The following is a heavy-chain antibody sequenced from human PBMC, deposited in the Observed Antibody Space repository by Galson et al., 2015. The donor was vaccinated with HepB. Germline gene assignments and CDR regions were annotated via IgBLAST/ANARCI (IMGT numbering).Heavy chain of an antibody. J-gene: IGHJ4*02. CDR1: GFTFSSYG. D-gene: IGHD2-2*01. V-gene: IGHV3-30*18. CDR3: AKVGPAADFDY. CDR2: ISFDGSNK. Sequence: SLRLSCAASGFTFSSYGMHWVRQAPGKGLEWVAIISFDGSNKYYVDSVKGRFTISRDNSKNTLYLQMNSLRAEDTAVYYCAKVGPAADFDYWGQGTLVTVSS.